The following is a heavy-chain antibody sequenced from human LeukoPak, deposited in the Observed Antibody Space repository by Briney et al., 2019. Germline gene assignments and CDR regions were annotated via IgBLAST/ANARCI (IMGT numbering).Heavy chain of an antibody. CDR2: IYSSGST. CDR1: GGSIRSYY. J-gene: IGHJ4*02. CDR3: ARVGYSSGWYVDY. V-gene: IGHV4-59*08. D-gene: IGHD6-19*01. Sequence: SETLSLTCTVSGGSIRSYYWSWIRKPPGKGLEWIGYIYSSGSTNYNPPLKSRVTISVDTSKNQFSLKLSSVTAADTAVYYCARVGYSSGWYVDYWGQGTLVTVSS.